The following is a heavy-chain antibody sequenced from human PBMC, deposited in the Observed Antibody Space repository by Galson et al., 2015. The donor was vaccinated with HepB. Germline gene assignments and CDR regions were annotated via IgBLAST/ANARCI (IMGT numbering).Heavy chain of an antibody. Sequence: SLRLSCAASGFTFSSYGMHWVRQAPGKGLEWVAFIRYDGSNKYYADSVKGRFTISRDNSKNTLYLQMNSLRAEDTAVYYCAKVLDYYGSGDRIYYYYYGMDVWGQGTTVTVSS. D-gene: IGHD3-10*01. CDR3: AKVLDYYGSGDRIYYYYYGMDV. CDR1: GFTFSSYG. CDR2: IRYDGSNK. V-gene: IGHV3-30*02. J-gene: IGHJ6*02.